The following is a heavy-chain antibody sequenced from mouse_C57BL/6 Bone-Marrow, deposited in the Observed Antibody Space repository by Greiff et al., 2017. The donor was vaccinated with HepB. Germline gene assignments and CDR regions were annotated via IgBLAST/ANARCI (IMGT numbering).Heavy chain of an antibody. J-gene: IGHJ2*01. CDR2: ISYDGSN. D-gene: IGHD6-1*01. CDR1: GYSITSGYY. CDR3: ARDLSHFDY. Sequence: VQLQQSGPGLVKPSQSLSLSCSVTGYSITSGYYRNWIRQFPGNKMEWMGYISYDGSNNYNPTFKIRTAITRDTSKNQFFLKLNSVTTEDTATYDCARDLSHFDYWGKGTTLTVSS. V-gene: IGHV3-6*01.